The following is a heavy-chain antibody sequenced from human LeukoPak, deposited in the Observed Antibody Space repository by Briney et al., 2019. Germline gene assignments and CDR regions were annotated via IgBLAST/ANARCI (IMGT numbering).Heavy chain of an antibody. CDR3: AREKSSSWYFGWLWFDP. J-gene: IGHJ5*02. CDR2: ISSSSSYI. CDR1: GFTFSSYS. D-gene: IGHD6-13*01. V-gene: IGHV3-21*01. Sequence: GGSLRLSCAASGFTFSSYSMNWVRQAPGKGLEWVSSISSSSSYIYYADSVKGRFTISRDNAKNSLYLQMNSLRAEDTAVYYCAREKSSSWYFGWLWFDPWGQGTLVTVSS.